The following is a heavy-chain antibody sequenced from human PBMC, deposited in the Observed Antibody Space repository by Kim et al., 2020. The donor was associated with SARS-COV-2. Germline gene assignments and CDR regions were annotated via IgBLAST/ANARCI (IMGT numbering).Heavy chain of an antibody. J-gene: IGHJ4*02. CDR2: INPGGGST. CDR3: ARDVGSGYYQCDY. D-gene: IGHD5-12*01. CDR1: GYTFTSHY. Sequence: ASVKVSCKASGYTFTSHYVHWVRQAPGQGLEWMAAINPGGGSTTYAQKFQGRVTITKDTSTNTVYMELSSLRSDDTAVYFCARDVGSGYYQCDYWGQGTLVTVSS. V-gene: IGHV1-46*01.